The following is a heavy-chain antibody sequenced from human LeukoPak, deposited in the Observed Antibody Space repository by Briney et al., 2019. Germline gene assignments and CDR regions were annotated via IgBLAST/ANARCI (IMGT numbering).Heavy chain of an antibody. V-gene: IGHV1-69*13. CDR2: IIPIFGTA. Sequence: GASVKVSCKASGGTFSSYAISWVRQAPGQGLEWMGGIIPIFGTANYAQKFQGRVTITADESTSTAYMELSSLRSEDTAVYYCARSRLEMATGPFDYWGQGTLVTVSS. CDR3: ARSRLEMATGPFDY. CDR1: GGTFSSYA. J-gene: IGHJ4*02. D-gene: IGHD5-24*01.